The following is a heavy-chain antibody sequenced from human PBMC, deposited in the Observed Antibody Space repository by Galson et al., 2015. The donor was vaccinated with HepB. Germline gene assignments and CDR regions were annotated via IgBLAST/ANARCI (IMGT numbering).Heavy chain of an antibody. V-gene: IGHV3-11*05. D-gene: IGHD6-19*01. CDR3: ARARGSGPAAYFDY. CDR1: EFTFSDDH. Sequence: SLRLSCAASEFTFSDDHMSWIRQAPGKGLDWISYISSSSDFTNYADSVRGRFTISRDNAKNSLYLQMNSLRVEDTAAYYCARARGSGPAAYFDYWGQGILVTVSS. J-gene: IGHJ4*02. CDR2: ISSSSDFT.